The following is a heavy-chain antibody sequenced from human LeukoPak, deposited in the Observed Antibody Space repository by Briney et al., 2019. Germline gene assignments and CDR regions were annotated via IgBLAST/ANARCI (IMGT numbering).Heavy chain of an antibody. Sequence: PGRSLRLSCAASGFTFSSYGMHWVRQAPGKGLEWVAVISYDGSNKYYADSVKGRFTISRDNSKNTLYLQMNSLRAEDTAVYYCAKVGFGESNFDYWGQGTLVTVSS. CDR1: GFTFSSYG. CDR2: ISYDGSNK. CDR3: AKVGFGESNFDY. J-gene: IGHJ4*02. V-gene: IGHV3-30*18. D-gene: IGHD3-10*01.